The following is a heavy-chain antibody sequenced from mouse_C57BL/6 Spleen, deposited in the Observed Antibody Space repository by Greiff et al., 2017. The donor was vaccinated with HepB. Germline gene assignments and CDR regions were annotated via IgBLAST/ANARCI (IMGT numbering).Heavy chain of an antibody. V-gene: IGHV3-6*01. J-gene: IGHJ3*01. Sequence: EVHLVESGPGLVKPSQSLSLTCSVTGYSITSGYYWNWIRQFPGNKLEWMGYISYDGSNNYNPSLKNRISNTRDTSKNQFFLKLNSVTTEDTATYYCARGIYDGYYTWFAYWGQGTLVTVSA. CDR3: ARGIYDGYYTWFAY. CDR1: GYSITSGYY. D-gene: IGHD2-3*01. CDR2: ISYDGSN.